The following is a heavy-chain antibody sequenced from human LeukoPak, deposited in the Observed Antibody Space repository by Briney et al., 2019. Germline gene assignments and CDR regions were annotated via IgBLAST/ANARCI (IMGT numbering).Heavy chain of an antibody. V-gene: IGHV1-46*01. D-gene: IGHD2-2*01. CDR2: INPSGGST. CDR1: GYTFTSYY. J-gene: IGHJ4*02. Sequence: GASVKVSCKASGYTFTSYYMHWVRQAPGQGLEWMGIINPSGGSTSYAQKFQGRVTMTRDTSTSTVYMELSSLRSEDTAVYYCARAGRGYCNSTSCYGGGEVTAIRISDYWGQGTLVTVSS. CDR3: ARAGRGYCNSTSCYGGGEVTAIRISDY.